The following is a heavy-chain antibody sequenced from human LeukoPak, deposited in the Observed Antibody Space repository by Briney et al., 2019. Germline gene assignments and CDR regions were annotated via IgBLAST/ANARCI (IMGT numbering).Heavy chain of an antibody. CDR3: ARNGPVGYCSSTSCSNNWIDP. J-gene: IGHJ5*02. D-gene: IGHD2-2*01. CDR2: ISSSSSTI. CDR1: GFTFSSYS. Sequence: GGSLRLSCAASGFTFSSYSMNWVRQAPGKGLEWVSYISSSSSTIYYADSVKGRFTISRDNAKNSLYLQMNSLRAEDTALYHCARNGPVGYCSSTSCSNNWIDPWGQGTLVTVSS. V-gene: IGHV3-48*04.